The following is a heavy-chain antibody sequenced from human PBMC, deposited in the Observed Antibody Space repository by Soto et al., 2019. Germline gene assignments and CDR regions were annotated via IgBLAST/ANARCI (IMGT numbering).Heavy chain of an antibody. CDR3: AIASYDRSGYYLDYYYGMDV. J-gene: IGHJ6*02. CDR2: IYYSGST. Sequence: ETRSLTFTFSGGYISSLSYDRCWSRQPPGKGLEWIGSIYYSGSTYYNPSLKSRVTISVDTSKNQFSLKLSSVTAAATAVYYCAIASYDRSGYYLDYYYGMDVWGQGTTVTVSS. V-gene: IGHV4-39*01. CDR1: GGYISSLSYD. D-gene: IGHD3-22*01.